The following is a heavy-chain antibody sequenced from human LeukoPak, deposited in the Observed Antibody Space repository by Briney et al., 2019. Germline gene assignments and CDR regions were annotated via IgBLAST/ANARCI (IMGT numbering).Heavy chain of an antibody. CDR3: ARDVGSSGWYFLDSQNGGMDV. Sequence: GGSLRLSCAASGFNFTSNWVHWVRKTPGKGLMWVSRINSGGSGTSYADSVEGRFTISRDNAKNTLYLQMNNLRAEDTAVYYCARDVGSSGWYFLDSQNGGMDVWGQGTTVTVSS. CDR1: GFNFTSNW. V-gene: IGHV3-74*01. D-gene: IGHD6-19*01. CDR2: INSGGSGT. J-gene: IGHJ6*02.